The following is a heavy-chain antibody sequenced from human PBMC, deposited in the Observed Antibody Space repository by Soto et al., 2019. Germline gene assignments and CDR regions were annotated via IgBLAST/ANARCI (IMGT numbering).Heavy chain of an antibody. Sequence: EVQLLESGGGLVQPGGSLRLSCAASGFTFSSYAMNWVRQAPGKGLEWVSGISAGGDSTYYADSVKGRFTFSRDNSKNTLYLQMNSLRVEDTAVYYCATAGDGAAGGSDYRYGLDVWGQGTTVTVSS. V-gene: IGHV3-23*01. CDR1: GFTFSSYA. D-gene: IGHD3-10*01. CDR2: ISAGGDST. CDR3: ATAGDGAAGGSDYRYGLDV. J-gene: IGHJ6*02.